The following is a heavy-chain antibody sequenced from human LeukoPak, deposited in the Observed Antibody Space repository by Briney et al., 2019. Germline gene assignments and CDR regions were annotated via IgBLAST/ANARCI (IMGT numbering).Heavy chain of an antibody. Sequence: SETLSLTCTVSGGSISSYYWSWIRQPPGKGLEWIGYIYYSGSTNYNPSLKSRVTISVDTSKNQFSLKLSSVTAADTAVYYCASGGYSYGYSDYYYGMGVWGQGTTVTVSS. CDR1: GGSISSYY. D-gene: IGHD5-18*01. CDR3: ASGGYSYGYSDYYYGMGV. CDR2: IYYSGST. V-gene: IGHV4-59*01. J-gene: IGHJ6*02.